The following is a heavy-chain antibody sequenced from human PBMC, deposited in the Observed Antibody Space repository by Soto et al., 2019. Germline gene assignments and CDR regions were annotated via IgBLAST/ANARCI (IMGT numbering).Heavy chain of an antibody. Sequence: SSVKVSCKASGYTFTSYAMHWVRQAPGQRLEWMGWINAGNGNTKYSQKFQGRVTITRDTSASTAYMELSSLRSEDTAVYYCASSLRFLEWLLTPIDDWGQGTLVTVSS. V-gene: IGHV1-3*01. J-gene: IGHJ4*02. CDR2: INAGNGNT. CDR3: ASSLRFLEWLLTPIDD. D-gene: IGHD3-3*01. CDR1: GYTFTSYA.